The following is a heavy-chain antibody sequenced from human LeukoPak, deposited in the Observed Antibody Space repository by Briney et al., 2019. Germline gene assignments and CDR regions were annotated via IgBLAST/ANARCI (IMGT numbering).Heavy chain of an antibody. J-gene: IGHJ5*02. CDR2: INPNSGGT. Sequence: ASVKVSCKASGYTFTGYYMHWVRQAPGQGLEWMGWINPNSGGTNYAQKFQGRVTMTRDTSISTAYMELSRLRSDDTAVYYCARRRIAVDLRFDPWGQGTLVTVSS. CDR3: ARRRIAVDLRFDP. D-gene: IGHD6-19*01. V-gene: IGHV1-2*02. CDR1: GYTFTGYY.